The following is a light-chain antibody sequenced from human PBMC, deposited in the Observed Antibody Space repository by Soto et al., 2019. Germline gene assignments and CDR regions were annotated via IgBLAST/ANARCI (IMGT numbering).Light chain of an antibody. CDR2: WAS. J-gene: IGKJ2*01. V-gene: IGKV4-1*01. CDR3: QQYYGIPYT. Sequence: DIVMTQSPDSLSVSLGETATINCKSSQSVLFTSNNKDYLAWYQQKPGQPPKLLIYWASIRESGVPDRFSGSGSGTDFTLTISSLQAEDVAVYYCQQYYGIPYTFGQGTKLEIK. CDR1: QSVLFTSNNKDY.